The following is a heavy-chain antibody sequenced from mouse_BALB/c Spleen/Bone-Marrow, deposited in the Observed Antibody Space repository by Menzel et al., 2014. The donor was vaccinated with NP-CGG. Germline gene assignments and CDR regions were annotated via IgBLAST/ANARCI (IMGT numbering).Heavy chain of an antibody. CDR2: IWSGGST. Sequence: VQLQQSGPGLVQPSQNLSITCTVSGFSLTSYGVHWVRQSPGKGLEWLGVIWSGGSTDYNAAFISRLSISKDNSKSQVSFKRKSCKANDTAKYYCAKNGTSYFDYGGQATTLPVSS. CDR3: AKNGTSYFDY. CDR1: GFSLTSYG. V-gene: IGHV2-2*02. J-gene: IGHJ2*01.